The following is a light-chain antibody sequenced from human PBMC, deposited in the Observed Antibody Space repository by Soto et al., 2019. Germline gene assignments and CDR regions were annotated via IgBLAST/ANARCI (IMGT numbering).Light chain of an antibody. V-gene: IGKV1-5*03. CDR3: QRYNSYSEA. J-gene: IGKJ1*01. CDR2: KAS. CDR1: QTISSW. Sequence: DIQMTHSPSTLSGSVGDRVTITCRASQTISSWLAWYQQKPGKAPKLLIYKASTLKSGVPSRFSGSGSGTEFTLTISSLQPDDFATYYCQRYNSYSEAFGQGTKVDI.